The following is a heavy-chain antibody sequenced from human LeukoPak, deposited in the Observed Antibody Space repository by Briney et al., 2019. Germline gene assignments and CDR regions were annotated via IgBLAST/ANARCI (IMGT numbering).Heavy chain of an antibody. Sequence: GGSLRLSCAASGFTFSSYAMSWVRQAPGKGLEWVANIKEDGSEEYYVGSVKGRFTISRDNAKNSLFLQMNSLRAEDTAVYYCARAKPKNMVRGLIMRRESRYYFDYWGQGTLVTVSS. D-gene: IGHD3-10*01. V-gene: IGHV3-7*03. J-gene: IGHJ4*02. CDR2: IKEDGSEE. CDR3: ARAKPKNMVRGLIMRRESRYYFDY. CDR1: GFTFSSYA.